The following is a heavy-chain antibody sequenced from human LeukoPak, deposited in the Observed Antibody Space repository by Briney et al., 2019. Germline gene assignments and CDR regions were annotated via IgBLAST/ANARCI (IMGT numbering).Heavy chain of an antibody. J-gene: IGHJ4*02. CDR2: IKQDGSEK. V-gene: IGHV3-7*01. CDR1: GFTFSRYW. Sequence: GGSLRLSCAASGFTFSRYWMSWVRQAPGKGLEWVANIKQDGSEKYYVDSVKGRFTISRDNAKNSLYLQMNSLRAEDTAVYYCARVTRSRDFWSGYSTSFDYWGQGTLVTVSS. CDR3: ARVTRSRDFWSGYSTSFDY. D-gene: IGHD3-3*01.